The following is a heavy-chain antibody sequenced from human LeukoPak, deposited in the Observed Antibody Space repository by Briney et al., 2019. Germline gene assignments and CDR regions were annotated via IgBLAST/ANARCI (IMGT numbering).Heavy chain of an antibody. Sequence: GSSVKVSCKASGGTFSSYAISGVRQAPGRGLEGMGGIIPIFGTANYAQKFRGRVTITADKSTSTAYMELSSLRSEDTAVYYCARFGDPDMLTFGGVINWGQGTLVTVSS. V-gene: IGHV1-69*06. J-gene: IGHJ4*02. CDR2: IIPIFGTA. CDR1: GGTFSSYA. CDR3: ARFGDPDMLTFGGVIN. D-gene: IGHD3-16*01.